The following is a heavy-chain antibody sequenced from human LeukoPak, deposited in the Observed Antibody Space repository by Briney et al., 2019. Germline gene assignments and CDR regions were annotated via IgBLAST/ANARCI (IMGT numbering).Heavy chain of an antibody. CDR3: ARDAEYSSSLTE. Sequence: GGSLRLSCAASGFTVSSNYMSWVRQAPGKGLEWVSVIYSGGSTYYADSVKGRFTISRDNSKNTLYLQMNSLRAEDTAVYYCARDAEYSSSLTEWGQGTLVTVSS. D-gene: IGHD6-13*01. CDR2: IYSGGST. CDR1: GFTVSSNY. J-gene: IGHJ4*02. V-gene: IGHV3-53*01.